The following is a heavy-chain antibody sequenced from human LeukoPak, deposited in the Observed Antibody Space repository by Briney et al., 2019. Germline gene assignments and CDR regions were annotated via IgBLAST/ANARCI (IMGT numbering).Heavy chain of an antibody. J-gene: IGHJ4*02. CDR1: GFTFSSYA. Sequence: GGSLRLSCAASGFTFSSYAMSWVRQAPGKGLEWVSAISGSGGSTYYADSVKGRFTIPRDNSKNTLYLQMNSLRAEDTAVYYCAKTNSGYEILYYFDYWGQGTLVTVSS. D-gene: IGHD5-12*01. V-gene: IGHV3-23*01. CDR2: ISGSGGST. CDR3: AKTNSGYEILYYFDY.